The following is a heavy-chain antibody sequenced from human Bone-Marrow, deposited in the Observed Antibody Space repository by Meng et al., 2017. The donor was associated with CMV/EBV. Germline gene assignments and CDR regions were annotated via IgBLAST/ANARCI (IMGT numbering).Heavy chain of an antibody. V-gene: IGHV3-7*01. Sequence: GGSLRLSCAASGFTFSSYWMSWVRQAPGKGLEWVANIKQDGSEKNYVDSVQGRFTISRDNAKNSLYLQMNNLRAEDTAVYYCARDNPARRLKVYAKGVDSWGQGTLVTVSS. CDR2: IKQDGSEK. D-gene: IGHD2-8*01. CDR3: ARDNPARRLKVYAKGVDS. CDR1: GFTFSSYW. J-gene: IGHJ4*02.